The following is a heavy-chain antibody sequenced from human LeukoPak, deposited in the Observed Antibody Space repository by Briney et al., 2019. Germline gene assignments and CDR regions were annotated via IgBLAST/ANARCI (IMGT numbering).Heavy chain of an antibody. V-gene: IGHV1-2*02. J-gene: IGHJ4*02. CDR2: TNPSTGGT. CDR1: GYTFTGYY. CDR3: ARVGEYGSGSYLVY. D-gene: IGHD3-10*01. Sequence: ASVKVSCKASGYTFTGYYIHWVRQAPGQGLEWMGWTNPSTGGTNYAQKFQGRVTMTRDTSISTAYMELSRLRSDDTAVYFCARVGEYGSGSYLVYWGQGTLVTVSS.